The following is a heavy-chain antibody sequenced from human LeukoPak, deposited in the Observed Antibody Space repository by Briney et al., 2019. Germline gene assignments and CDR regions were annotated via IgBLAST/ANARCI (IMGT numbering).Heavy chain of an antibody. CDR3: TTLGYHLDS. V-gene: IGHV3-48*03. J-gene: IGHJ4*02. CDR1: GFAFSAYE. Sequence: GGSLRLSCLASGFAFSAYEMNWVRQAPGKGLEWVSYIAGSDTRTYYADSVKGRFTIFRDNAKNSPYLQMHSLRAEDTALYYCTTLGYHLDSWGQGTLVTVSS. D-gene: IGHD3-22*01. CDR2: IAGSDTRT.